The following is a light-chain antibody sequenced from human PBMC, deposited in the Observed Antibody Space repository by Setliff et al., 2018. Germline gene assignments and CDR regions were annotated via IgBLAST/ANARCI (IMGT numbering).Light chain of an antibody. V-gene: IGLV2-14*03. CDR1: SSDVGDYNY. Sequence: QSVLTQPASVSGSPGQSITISCTGTSSDVGDYNYVSWYQQHPGKAPKLMIYDVSNRPSGVSNRFSGSKSGNTAFLTISGLQAEDEADYYCSSYTSSSTQVFGTGTKVTVL. J-gene: IGLJ1*01. CDR2: DVS. CDR3: SSYTSSSTQV.